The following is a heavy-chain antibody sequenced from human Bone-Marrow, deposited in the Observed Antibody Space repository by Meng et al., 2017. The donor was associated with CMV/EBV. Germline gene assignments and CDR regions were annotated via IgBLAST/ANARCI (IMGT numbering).Heavy chain of an antibody. D-gene: IGHD3-16*01. CDR3: ARVPYDWEAFDI. Sequence: GGSLRLSCAASGFTFSSYWMHWVRQAPGKGLVWVSRIDSDGSTTNYADSAKGRFTISRDNAKNTLYLQMSSLRAEDTAAYYCARVPYDWEAFDIWGQGTMVTVSS. CDR1: GFTFSSYW. V-gene: IGHV3-74*01. CDR2: IDSDGSTT. J-gene: IGHJ3*02.